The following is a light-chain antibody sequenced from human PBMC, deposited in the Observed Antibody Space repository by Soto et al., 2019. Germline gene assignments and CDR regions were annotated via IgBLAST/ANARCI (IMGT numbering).Light chain of an antibody. CDR3: QQFNSYHLFT. J-gene: IGKJ3*01. CDR1: QGISSA. CDR2: DAS. Sequence: AIQLTQSPSSLSASVGDRVTITCRASQGISSALAWYQQKPGKAPKLLIYDASSLESGVPSRFSGSGSGTDFTLTISSLQPEDFATYYFQQFNSYHLFTFGPGTKVDIK. V-gene: IGKV1-13*02.